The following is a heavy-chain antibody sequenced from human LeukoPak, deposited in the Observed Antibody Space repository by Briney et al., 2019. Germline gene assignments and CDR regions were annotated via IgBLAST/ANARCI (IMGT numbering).Heavy chain of an antibody. CDR2: IWYDGSNK. D-gene: IGHD4-23*01. Sequence: GGSLRLSCAASGFIFSSSGMHWVRQAPGKGLEWVAVIWYDGSNKFYADSVKGRFTISRDNSKNTLYLQMNSLRADDTAVYFCAKDALRWSYYYDYCGQGTLVIVSS. V-gene: IGHV3-33*06. CDR1: GFIFSSSG. J-gene: IGHJ4*02. CDR3: AKDALRWSYYYDY.